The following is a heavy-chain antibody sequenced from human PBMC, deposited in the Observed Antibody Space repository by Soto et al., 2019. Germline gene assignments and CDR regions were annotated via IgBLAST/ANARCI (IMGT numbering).Heavy chain of an antibody. Sequence: QVQLVQSGAEVKKPGASVKVSCKASGYTFTSYDINWVRQATGQGLEWMGWMNPNSGNTGYAQKFQGRVTMTRNTAISKAYMELCSVRSEDTAVYYCAREFCSGGSCFRMDVWGQGTTVTVSS. CDR3: AREFCSGGSCFRMDV. J-gene: IGHJ6*02. V-gene: IGHV1-8*01. D-gene: IGHD2-15*01. CDR2: MNPNSGNT. CDR1: GYTFTSYD.